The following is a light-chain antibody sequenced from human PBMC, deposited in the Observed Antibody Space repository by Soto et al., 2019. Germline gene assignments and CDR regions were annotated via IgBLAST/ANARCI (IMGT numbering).Light chain of an antibody. Sequence: DIILTQSPAIVSVSPGERATLSCRASRSVSTNLAWYQHKHGQAPRLLIYGASTRVTDIPARFSGSGSGTDVTLTINYLKSEDFGVYYCQQYDKSLPPFTFGGGTKVEI. CDR2: GAS. CDR3: QQYDKSLPPFT. V-gene: IGKV3-15*01. CDR1: RSVSTN. J-gene: IGKJ4*01.